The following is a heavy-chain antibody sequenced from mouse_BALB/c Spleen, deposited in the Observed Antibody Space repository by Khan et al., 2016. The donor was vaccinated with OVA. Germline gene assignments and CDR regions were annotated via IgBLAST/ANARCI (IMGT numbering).Heavy chain of an antibody. J-gene: IGHJ4*01. D-gene: IGHD2-10*01. Sequence: QIQLVQSGPELKKPGETIKISCKASGYTFAHFGMNLVKQAPGKGLKWMGWINTYTGEPTYADDFKGRFDFSLETSASTAYLQINNLKNEDTATYFGARPPYFSYVMVYWGQGTSVTVSS. CDR2: INTYTGEP. CDR1: GYTFAHFG. V-gene: IGHV9-3-1*01. CDR3: ARPPYFSYVMVY.